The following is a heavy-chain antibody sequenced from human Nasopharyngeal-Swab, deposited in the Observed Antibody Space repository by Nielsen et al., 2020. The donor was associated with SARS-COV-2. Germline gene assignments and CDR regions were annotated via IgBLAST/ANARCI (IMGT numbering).Heavy chain of an antibody. J-gene: IGHJ5*02. Sequence: SETLSLTCTVSGGSISSSYYYWGWIRQPPGKGLEWIGSIYNSGSTYYNPSLLSRVTMSVDTSKNQFSLKLSSVTAADTAVYYCARVVTGWFDPWGQGTLVTVSS. CDR2: IYNSGST. V-gene: IGHV4-39*07. D-gene: IGHD3-16*02. CDR1: GGSISSSYYY. CDR3: ARVVTGWFDP.